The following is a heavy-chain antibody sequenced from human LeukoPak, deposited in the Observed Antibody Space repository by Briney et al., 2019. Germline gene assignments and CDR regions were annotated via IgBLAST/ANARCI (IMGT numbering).Heavy chain of an antibody. CDR1: GGSFSGYY. CDR3: ASPGYCSSTSCSIDY. J-gene: IGHJ4*02. Sequence: SETLFLTCAVYGGSFSGYYWSWIRQPPGKGLEWIGEINHSGSTNYNPSLKSRVTISVDTSKNQFSLKLSSVTAADTAVYYCASPGYCSSTSCSIDYWGQGTLVTVSS. D-gene: IGHD2-2*01. CDR2: INHSGST. V-gene: IGHV4-34*01.